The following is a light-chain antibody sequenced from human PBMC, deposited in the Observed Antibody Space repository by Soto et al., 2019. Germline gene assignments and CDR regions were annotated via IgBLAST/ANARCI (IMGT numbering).Light chain of an antibody. V-gene: IGKV2-28*01. Sequence: DVVMTQSPLSLPVTPGAPASISCRSSQSLLHSKGYNYLDWYLQKPGQSPQLLIYLGSNRASGVPDRFSGRVSGTDFTLEISRVEADDVGMYYCMQALQAPWTFGQGTKVDIK. J-gene: IGKJ1*01. CDR1: QSLLHSKGYNY. CDR2: LGS. CDR3: MQALQAPWT.